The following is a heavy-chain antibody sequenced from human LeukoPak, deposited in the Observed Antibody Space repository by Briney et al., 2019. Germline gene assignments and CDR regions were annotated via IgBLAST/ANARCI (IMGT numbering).Heavy chain of an antibody. D-gene: IGHD6-19*01. Sequence: GGSLRLSCAASGFTFSSYAMHWVRQAPGKGLEWVAVISYDGNNKYYADSVKGRFTISRDNSNNTLYLQMNSLRVEDTAVYYCAKSRVAVAAPRNWFDPWGQGTLVTVSS. J-gene: IGHJ5*02. CDR1: GFTFSSYA. CDR3: AKSRVAVAAPRNWFDP. CDR2: ISYDGNNK. V-gene: IGHV3-30-3*02.